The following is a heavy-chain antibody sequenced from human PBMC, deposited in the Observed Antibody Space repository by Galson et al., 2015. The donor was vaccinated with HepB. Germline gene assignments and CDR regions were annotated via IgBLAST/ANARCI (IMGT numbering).Heavy chain of an antibody. V-gene: IGHV3-30*02. Sequence: SLRLSCAASGFTFSSYGMHWVRQAPGKGLEWVAFIRYDGSNKYYADSVKGRFTISRDNSKNTLYLQMNSLRAEDTAVYYCANVVVPAARGAFDIWGQGTMVRLF. CDR2: IRYDGSNK. D-gene: IGHD2-2*01. CDR3: ANVVVPAARGAFDI. J-gene: IGHJ3*02. CDR1: GFTFSSYG.